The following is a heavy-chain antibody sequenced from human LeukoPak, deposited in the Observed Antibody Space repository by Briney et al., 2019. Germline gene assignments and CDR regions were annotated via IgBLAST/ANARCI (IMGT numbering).Heavy chain of an antibody. CDR1: GGSISGYF. CDR2: IHTSGTT. J-gene: IGHJ4*02. Sequence: PSETLSLTCTVSGGSISGYFCTWLRQSAGAGLECIGRIHTSGTTYYNPSLRSRVSMSVDTSNNKFSLRLSSVTAADTAVYYCARDPAGHGGYFDYWGQGALVTVSS. V-gene: IGHV4-4*07. CDR3: ARDPAGHGGYFDY. D-gene: IGHD3-10*01.